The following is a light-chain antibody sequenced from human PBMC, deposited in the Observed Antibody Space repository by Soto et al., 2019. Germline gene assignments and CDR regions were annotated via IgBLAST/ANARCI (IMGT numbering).Light chain of an antibody. V-gene: IGKV3-20*01. CDR2: GAS. J-gene: IGKJ4*01. CDR1: QTVGGNY. CDR3: QQYSVXPFS. Sequence: ENVLTQSPDTLSLSPGGRATLSWRAIQTVGGNYLAWYQHKPGQDPRILIHGASNRATGIPDRFSGSGYGTDFTLSISGLEPEDFAVYHSQQYSVXPFSCGGGTKV.